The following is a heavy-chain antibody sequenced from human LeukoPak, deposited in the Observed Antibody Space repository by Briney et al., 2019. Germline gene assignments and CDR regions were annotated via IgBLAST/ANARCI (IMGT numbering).Heavy chain of an antibody. CDR2: IWHDGSHK. J-gene: IGHJ4*02. Sequence: GRSLRLSCAASGFAFNTYAMHWVRQAPGQGLEWVALIWHDGSHKFYSNSVRGQFTISRDNSKNTVSLQMNNLRREDTAVYYCAREIFGSGSYPDSWGQGTLVTVSS. D-gene: IGHD3-10*01. CDR3: AREIFGSGSYPDS. CDR1: GFAFNTYA. V-gene: IGHV3-33*01.